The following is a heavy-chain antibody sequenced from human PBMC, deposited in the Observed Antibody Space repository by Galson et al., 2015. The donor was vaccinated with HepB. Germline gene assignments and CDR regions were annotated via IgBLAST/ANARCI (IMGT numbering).Heavy chain of an antibody. J-gene: IGHJ2*01. V-gene: IGHV3-48*01. CDR3: ARGSGRPGNHYWYFDL. Sequence: LRLSCAASGFTFSSYAMSWVRQAPGKGLEWISYISSQSWTIYHADSVKGRFTISRDNARNSLDLQMTSLRAEDTAVYYCARGSGRPGNHYWYFDLWGRGTLVTGSS. D-gene: IGHD1-14*01. CDR2: ISSQSWTI. CDR1: GFTFSSYA.